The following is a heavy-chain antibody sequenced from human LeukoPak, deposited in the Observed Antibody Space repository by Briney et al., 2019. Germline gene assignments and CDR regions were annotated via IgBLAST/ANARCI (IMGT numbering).Heavy chain of an antibody. D-gene: IGHD5-18*01. V-gene: IGHV3-21*01. J-gene: IGHJ4*02. CDR1: GFTFNSYN. Sequence: PGGSLRLSCAASGFTFNSYNMNCVRQAPGKGLEWVSSISSSSSYIYYVDSVKGRFTISRHNAKNSLYLQMNSLRAEDTAVYYCARGWGYSYGSNFDYWGQGTLVTVSS. CDR2: ISSSSSYI. CDR3: ARGWGYSYGSNFDY.